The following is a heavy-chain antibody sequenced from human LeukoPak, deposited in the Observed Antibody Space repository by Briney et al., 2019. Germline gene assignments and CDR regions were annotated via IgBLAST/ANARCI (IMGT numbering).Heavy chain of an antibody. CDR1: GFTFSSYG. CDR2: ISYDGSNK. D-gene: IGHD2-15*01. CDR3: ARDAEYCSGGSCYGGSYLFDY. V-gene: IGHV3-30*03. J-gene: IGHJ4*02. Sequence: GRSLRLSCAASGFTFSSYGMHWVRQAPGKGLEWVAVISYDGSNKYYADSVKGRFTISRDNSKNTLYLQMNSLRAEDTAVYYCARDAEYCSGGSCYGGSYLFDYWGQGTLVTVSS.